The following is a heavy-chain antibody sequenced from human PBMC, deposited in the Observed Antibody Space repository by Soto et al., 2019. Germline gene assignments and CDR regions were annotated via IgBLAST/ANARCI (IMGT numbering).Heavy chain of an antibody. CDR2: IYSGGST. Sequence: PGGSLRLSCAASGFTVSSSYMSWVRQAPGKGLECVSIIYSGGSTYYADSVKGRFTISRDNSKNTLYLQMDSLRVDDTAVYYCARGRSSGWYGSFYFAYWGQGTLVTVSS. CDR3: ARGRSSGWYGSFYFAY. CDR1: GFTVSSSY. D-gene: IGHD6-19*01. V-gene: IGHV3-53*01. J-gene: IGHJ4*02.